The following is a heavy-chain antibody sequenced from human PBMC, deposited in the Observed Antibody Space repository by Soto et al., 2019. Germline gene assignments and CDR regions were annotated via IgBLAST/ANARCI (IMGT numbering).Heavy chain of an antibody. CDR1: GFSVSGSN. D-gene: IGHD3-10*01. CDR2: IQSGGST. V-gene: IGHV3-66*01. Sequence: GGSLRLSCAASGFSVSGSNMNWVRQAPGKGLEWVSVIQSGGSTIYADSVKGRFIISRDDSKNTLHLQMSTLRAEDTAVYYCARGRDFYAPFDCGGQGTLVTVSS. CDR3: ARGRDFYAPFDC. J-gene: IGHJ4*02.